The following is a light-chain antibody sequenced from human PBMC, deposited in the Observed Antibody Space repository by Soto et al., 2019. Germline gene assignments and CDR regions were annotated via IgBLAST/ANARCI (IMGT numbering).Light chain of an antibody. Sequence: DIQMTQSPSTLSASVGDRVTITCRASQSISSWLAWYQQKPGKAPKLLIYDASSLESGVPSRFSGSGSGTGFTLTISSLQPDDFATYYCQQYNSYHRTFGQGTKVEIK. CDR1: QSISSW. CDR3: QQYNSYHRT. CDR2: DAS. V-gene: IGKV1-5*01. J-gene: IGKJ1*01.